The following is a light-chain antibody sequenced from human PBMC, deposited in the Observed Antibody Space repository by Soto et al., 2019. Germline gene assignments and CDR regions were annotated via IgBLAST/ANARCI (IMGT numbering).Light chain of an antibody. CDR2: GAS. J-gene: IGKJ1*01. CDR3: LQHHGFPPT. Sequence: EIVLTQSPGTLSLSPGERATLSCRASQSVSSSYLAWYQQKPGQAPRLLIYGASSRATGIPDRFSGRGSGADFTLTISSLQPEDFATYYCLQHHGFPPTFGQGTKV. CDR1: QSVSSSY. V-gene: IGKV3-20*01.